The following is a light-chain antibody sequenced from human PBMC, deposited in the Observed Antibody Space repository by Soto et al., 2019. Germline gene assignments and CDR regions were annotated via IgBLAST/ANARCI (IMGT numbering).Light chain of an antibody. J-gene: IGLJ2*01. V-gene: IGLV1-40*01. Sequence: QSVLTQPPSVSGAPGQRVTISCTGSRSNIGANYDVHWYQQVPGTAPKLLIYSNRNRPSGVPDRFSGSKAGTSAYLAITGLQAEDEADYDCQSYDSSLSGVVFGGGTKLTVL. CDR1: RSNIGANYD. CDR3: QSYDSSLSGVV. CDR2: SNR.